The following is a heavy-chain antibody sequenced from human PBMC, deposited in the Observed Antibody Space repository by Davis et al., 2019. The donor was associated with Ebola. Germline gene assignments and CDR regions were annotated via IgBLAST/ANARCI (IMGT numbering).Heavy chain of an antibody. CDR2: VSWNSGTI. V-gene: IGHV3-9*01. Sequence: GGSLRLSCAASGFTFSSYWMHWVRQAPGRGLEWVSGVSWNSGTIGYADSVKGRFTISRDNAKNSLYLQMNSLRIEDTALYYCAKDIGHQWELVHWGQGTLVSVSS. CDR1: GFTFSSYW. J-gene: IGHJ4*02. D-gene: IGHD1-26*01. CDR3: AKDIGHQWELVH.